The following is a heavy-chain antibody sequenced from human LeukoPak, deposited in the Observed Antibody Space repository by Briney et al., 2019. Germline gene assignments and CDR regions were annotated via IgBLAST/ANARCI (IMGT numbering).Heavy chain of an antibody. CDR1: GFTFSSYA. V-gene: IGHV3-23*01. CDR2: ISGSGGST. Sequence: PGGSLRLSCAASGFTFSSYAMSWVRQAPGKGLEWVSAISGSGGSTYYADSVKGRFTISRDNSKNTLYLQMNSLRAEDTAVYYCAGGDPVLRYFDWLLAHFDYWGQGTLVTVSS. CDR3: AGGDPVLRYFDWLLAHFDY. J-gene: IGHJ4*02. D-gene: IGHD3-9*01.